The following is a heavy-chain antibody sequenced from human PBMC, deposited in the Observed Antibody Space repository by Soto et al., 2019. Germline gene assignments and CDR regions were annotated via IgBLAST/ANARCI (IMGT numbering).Heavy chain of an antibody. CDR2: VFYSGAT. CDR3: ARAGFSYGHLLF. D-gene: IGHD3-10*01. Sequence: SETLSLTCNVSGGPIKTGDYYWNWIRQPPGKGLEWIGYVFYSGATNYSPSLKSRAAISMDTSKNQFSLSLTSVTAADTAVYYCARAGFSYGHLLFWGQGIRVTVS. J-gene: IGHJ4*02. V-gene: IGHV4-30-4*01. CDR1: GGPIKTGDYY.